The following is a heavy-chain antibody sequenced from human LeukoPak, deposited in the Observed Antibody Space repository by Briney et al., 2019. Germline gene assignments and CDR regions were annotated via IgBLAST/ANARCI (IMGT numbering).Heavy chain of an antibody. V-gene: IGHV1-8*01. CDR1: GYTFTNYD. Sequence: ASVKVSCKASGYTFTNYDFNWVRQATGQGLEWMGWVSPTSGKTEYAQKFQGRVTMTRNASISTVYMELNSLKPEDTAVYYCARGRVVWCGAGCYYDLWGRGTLVTVSS. D-gene: IGHD2-21*01. CDR2: VSPTSGKT. J-gene: IGHJ2*01. CDR3: ARGRVVWCGAGCYYDL.